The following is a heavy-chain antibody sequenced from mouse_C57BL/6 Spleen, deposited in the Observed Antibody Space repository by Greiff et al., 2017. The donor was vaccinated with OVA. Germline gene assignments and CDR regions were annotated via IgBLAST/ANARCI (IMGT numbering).Heavy chain of an antibody. Sequence: EVHLVESGGGLVKPGGSLKLSCAASGFTFSDYGMHWVRQAPETGLEWVAYISSGSSTIYYADPVKGRFPISRDNAQNTLFLQMTSLRSEDTAMYYCARRTTGLVYGGQGTLATVSA. J-gene: IGHJ3*01. CDR2: ISSGSSTI. D-gene: IGHD1-1*01. V-gene: IGHV5-17*01. CDR1: GFTFSDYG. CDR3: ARRTTGLVY.